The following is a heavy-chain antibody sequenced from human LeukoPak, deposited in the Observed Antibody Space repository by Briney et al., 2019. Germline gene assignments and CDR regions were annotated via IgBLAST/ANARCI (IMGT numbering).Heavy chain of an antibody. Sequence: ASVKVSCKASGYTFTSYDINWVRQATGQGLEWMGWMNPNSGNTGYAQKFQGRVTITRNTSISTAYMELSRLRSEDTAVYYCARDRGTMHYYYYGMDVWGQGTTVTVSS. J-gene: IGHJ6*02. V-gene: IGHV1-8*03. CDR3: ARDRGTMHYYYYGMDV. CDR1: GYTFTSYD. CDR2: MNPNSGNT. D-gene: IGHD3-10*01.